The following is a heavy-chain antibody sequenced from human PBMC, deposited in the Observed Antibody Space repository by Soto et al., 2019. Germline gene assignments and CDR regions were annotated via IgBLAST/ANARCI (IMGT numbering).Heavy chain of an antibody. Sequence: EVQLVETGGGLIQPGGSLRLSCAASGFTVSNTYITWVRQPPGKGLECVSVIYTAGDTNYADSVKGRFIISRDNSKNTLYLQMNSLRAEDTAVYYCARALPVAKGGFDPWGQGTLVTVSS. J-gene: IGHJ5*02. CDR1: GFTVSNTY. D-gene: IGHD2-2*01. V-gene: IGHV3-53*02. CDR3: ARALPVAKGGFDP. CDR2: IYTAGDT.